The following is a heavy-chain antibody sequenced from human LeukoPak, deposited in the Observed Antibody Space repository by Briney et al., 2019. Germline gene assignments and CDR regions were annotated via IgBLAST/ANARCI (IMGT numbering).Heavy chain of an antibody. D-gene: IGHD3-9*01. CDR1: AGSISGYY. CDR2: ISGGGTA. V-gene: IGHV4-4*07. J-gene: IGHJ4*01. Sequence: LETLSLTCTVSAGSISGYYWTWIRQPAGKGLEWIGRISGGGTAYYNPSLESRVSLSLDTSKNQFSLKVTSVTAADTAVYFCARGRELTGISGHYSFDYWGQGILVSVSS. CDR3: ARGRELTGISGHYSFDY.